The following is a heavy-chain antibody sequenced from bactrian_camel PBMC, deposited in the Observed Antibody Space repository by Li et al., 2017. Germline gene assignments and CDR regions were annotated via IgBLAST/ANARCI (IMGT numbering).Heavy chain of an antibody. CDR1: GTTTSLNC. J-gene: IGHJ6*01. CDR2: LDPFHGAT. CDR3: AASTLPCHSGFFGQMIDRGY. D-gene: IGHD2*01. V-gene: IGHV3S54*01. Sequence: HVQLVESGGGSVHPGGSLTLSCVVDGTTTSLNCMGWFRQPTGKDYEGVASLDPFHGATNYADFVKGRFTISRDSAKKTLYLRMNRLNTEDTGRYYCAASTLPCHSGFFGQMIDRGYWAQGTQVTVS.